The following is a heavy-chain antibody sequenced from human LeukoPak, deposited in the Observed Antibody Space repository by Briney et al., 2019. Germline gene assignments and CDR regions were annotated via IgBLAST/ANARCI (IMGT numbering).Heavy chain of an antibody. Sequence: PGRSLRLSCAASGFTFSSSWMSWVRQAPGKGLEWVANIKKDGSEKYYVDSVKGRFTISRDNTKNSLYLQMDSLRAEDTAVYYCTRISTAVAGADYWGQGTLVTVSS. CDR1: GFTFSSSW. CDR2: IKKDGSEK. CDR3: TRISTAVAGADY. V-gene: IGHV3-7*01. D-gene: IGHD6-19*01. J-gene: IGHJ4*02.